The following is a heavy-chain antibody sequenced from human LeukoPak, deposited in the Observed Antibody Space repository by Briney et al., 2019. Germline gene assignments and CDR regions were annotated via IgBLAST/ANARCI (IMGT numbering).Heavy chain of an antibody. D-gene: IGHD5-24*01. Sequence: PGGSLRLSCAASGFTFSSYSMNWVRQAPGKGLEWVSSISSSSSYIYYADSVKGRFTISRDNAKNSLYLQMNSLRAEDTAVYYCARDEGDGYNSYYYYMDVWGKGTTVTVSS. CDR3: ARDEGDGYNSYYYYMDV. CDR1: GFTFSSYS. V-gene: IGHV3-21*01. CDR2: ISSSSSYI. J-gene: IGHJ6*03.